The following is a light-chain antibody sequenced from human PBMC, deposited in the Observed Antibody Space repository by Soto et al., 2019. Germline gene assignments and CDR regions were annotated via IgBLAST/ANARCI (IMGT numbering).Light chain of an antibody. CDR2: DAY. CDR3: QQYDDLPIT. J-gene: IGKJ5*01. Sequence: DIKMTQSPSSLSASVGDRVTLTCQASQDITNYLNWYQQKPGKPPKLLINDAYNLETGVPSRFSGSGSGTHFSFTINSLQPEDFATYYCQQYDDLPITFGLGTRLDIK. V-gene: IGKV1-33*01. CDR1: QDITNY.